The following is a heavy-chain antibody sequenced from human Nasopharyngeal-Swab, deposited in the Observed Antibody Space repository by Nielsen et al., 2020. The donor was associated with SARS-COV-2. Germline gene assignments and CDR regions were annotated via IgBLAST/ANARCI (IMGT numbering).Heavy chain of an antibody. CDR1: GYTFTGYY. CDR2: INPNSGGT. CDR3: ARDRGINWFDP. V-gene: IGHV1-2*04. Sequence: ASVQVSCKASGYTFTGYYMHWVRQAPGQGLEWMGWINPNSGGTNYAQKFQGWVTMTRDTSISTAYMELSRLRSDDTAVYYCARDRGINWFDPWGQGTLVTVSS. J-gene: IGHJ5*02.